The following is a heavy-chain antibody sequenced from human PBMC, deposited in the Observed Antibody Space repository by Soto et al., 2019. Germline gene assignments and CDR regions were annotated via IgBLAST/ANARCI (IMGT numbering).Heavy chain of an antibody. CDR1: GYSFTGYW. D-gene: IGHD3-3*01. CDR3: ARHTIFGVVITLDY. CDR2: IDPSDSYT. V-gene: IGHV5-10-1*01. Sequence: PGEFLKISCKGSGYSFTGYWISWVRQMPGKGLEWMGRIDPSDSYTNYSPSFQGHVTISADKSISTAYLQWSSLKASDTAMYYCARHTIFGVVITLDYWGQGTLVTVSS. J-gene: IGHJ4*02.